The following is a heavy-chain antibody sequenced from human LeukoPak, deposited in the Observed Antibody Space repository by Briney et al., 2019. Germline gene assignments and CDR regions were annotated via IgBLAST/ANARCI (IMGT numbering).Heavy chain of an antibody. Sequence: SETLSLTCTVSGGSLSSYYWSWVRQPPGKGLEWIGYIYYSGSTNYNPYLKSRGTISVETSKNEFSLKLRSVTAADTAVYYCARVTGYRIEDYFDYWGQGTLVTVSS. CDR1: GGSLSSYY. CDR3: ARVTGYRIEDYFDY. V-gene: IGHV4-59*01. J-gene: IGHJ4*02. D-gene: IGHD6-13*01. CDR2: IYYSGST.